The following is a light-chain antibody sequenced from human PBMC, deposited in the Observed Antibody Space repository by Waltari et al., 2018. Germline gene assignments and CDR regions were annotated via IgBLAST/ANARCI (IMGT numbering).Light chain of an antibody. CDR2: GAS. J-gene: IGKJ1*01. V-gene: IGKV1-27*01. CDR1: QGIIID. CDR3: QKYDSAPQT. Sequence: DIQMTQSPSSLSASVGDRVTITCRASQGIIIDLAWYQQKPGKALKLLISGASTLQFGVPSRFSGSGSGTDFTLTISGLQPDDFATYYCQKYDSAPQTFGQGTKVEIK.